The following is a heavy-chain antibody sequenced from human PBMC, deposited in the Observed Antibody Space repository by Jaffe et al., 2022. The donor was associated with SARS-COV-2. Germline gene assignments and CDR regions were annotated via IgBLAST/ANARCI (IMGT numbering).Heavy chain of an antibody. CDR1: GGSISSGSYY. CDR2: IYTSGST. J-gene: IGHJ5*02. V-gene: IGHV4-61*02. Sequence: QVQLQESGPGLVKPSQTLSLTCTVSGGSISSGSYYWSWIRQPAGKGLEWIGRIYTSGSTNYNPSLKSRVTISVDTSKNQFSLKLSSVTAADTAVYYCARDSGMATIGAWGQGTLVTVSS. D-gene: IGHD5-12*01. CDR3: ARDSGMATIGA.